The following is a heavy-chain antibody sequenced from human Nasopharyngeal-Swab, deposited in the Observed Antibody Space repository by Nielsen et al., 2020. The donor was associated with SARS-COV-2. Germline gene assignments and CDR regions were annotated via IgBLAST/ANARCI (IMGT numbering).Heavy chain of an antibody. CDR1: GFTLSDYS. CDR2: ISNSRSSSTI. V-gene: IGHV3-48*01. D-gene: IGHD5-24*01. CDR3: ARERRDGFYYYCMDV. J-gene: IGHJ6*02. Sequence: GGSLRLSCAVSGFTLSDYSVSWVRQAPGKGLEWISYISNSRSSSTIKFADYVKGRFTISRDTVKNSLYLQINSLRAEDTAVYFCARERRDGFYYYCMDVWGQGTTVTVSS.